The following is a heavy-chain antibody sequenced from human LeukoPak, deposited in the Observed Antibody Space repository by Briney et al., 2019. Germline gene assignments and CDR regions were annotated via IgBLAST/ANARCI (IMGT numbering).Heavy chain of an antibody. V-gene: IGHV3-72*01. D-gene: IGHD3-10*01. CDR3: ARGFPRPYGSGNPHYDMDV. CDR1: GFTFSDYY. J-gene: IGHJ6*03. CDR2: TRNRAKGYTI. Sequence: PGGSLRLSCAASGFTFSDYYMDWVRQAPGKGLEWVGRTRNRAKGYTIEYAASVKGRFTVSRDDSKNSLYLYMNSLKTEDTAVYYCARGFPRPYGSGNPHYDMDVWGKGTTVTDSS.